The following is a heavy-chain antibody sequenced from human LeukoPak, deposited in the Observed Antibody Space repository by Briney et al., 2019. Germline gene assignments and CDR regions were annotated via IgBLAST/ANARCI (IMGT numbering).Heavy chain of an antibody. CDR1: GFTFSSYW. D-gene: IGHD3-22*01. J-gene: IGHJ4*02. Sequence: PGGSLRLSCAASGFTFSSYWMSWVRQAPGKGLEWVANIKQDGSEKYYVDSVKGRFTISRDNAKNSLYLQMNSLRAEDTAVYYCAREDTYYYDSSGYYLSNKFDYWGQGTLVTVSS. CDR2: IKQDGSEK. CDR3: AREDTYYYDSSGYYLSNKFDY. V-gene: IGHV3-7*01.